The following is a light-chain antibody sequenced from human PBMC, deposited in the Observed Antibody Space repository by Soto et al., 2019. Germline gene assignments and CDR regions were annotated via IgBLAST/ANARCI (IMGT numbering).Light chain of an antibody. J-gene: IGLJ3*02. CDR2: EGS. CDR3: CSYAGDSASL. Sequence: QSALTQPASVSGSPGQSITISCTGTSSDVGSYNFVSWYQQHPGKAPKLMIYEGSKRPSGVSNRFSGSKSGNTASLTISGLQAEGEADYYCCSYAGDSASLFGGGTKVTVL. V-gene: IGLV2-23*01. CDR1: SSDVGSYNF.